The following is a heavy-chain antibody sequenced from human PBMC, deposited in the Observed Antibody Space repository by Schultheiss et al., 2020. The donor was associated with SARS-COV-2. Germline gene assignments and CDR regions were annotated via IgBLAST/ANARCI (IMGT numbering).Heavy chain of an antibody. Sequence: GGSLRLSCAASGFTFSTYWMHWVRQAPGKGLEWVAVISYDGSNKYYADSVKGRFTISRDNSKNTLYLQMNSLRAEDTAVYYCAYLMDHYGDCNYWGQGTLVTVSS. CDR1: GFTFSTYW. J-gene: IGHJ4*02. CDR3: AYLMDHYGDCNY. CDR2: ISYDGSNK. V-gene: IGHV3-30-3*01. D-gene: IGHD4-17*01.